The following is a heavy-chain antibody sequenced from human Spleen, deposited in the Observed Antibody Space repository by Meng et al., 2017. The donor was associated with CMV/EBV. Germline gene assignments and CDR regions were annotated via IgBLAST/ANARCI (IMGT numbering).Heavy chain of an antibody. CDR3: VRDTRRGGGWFDP. D-gene: IGHD3-10*01. V-gene: IGHV4-30-2*01. Sequence: QVQLQESGSGLVRPSQTLSRTCAVSGDSITSGDYSWTWIRQPPGKGLEWIGYIYHGVNIYYTPSLRSRVTISVDKSRNQFSLKLTSVSAADTAVYYCVRDTRRGGGWFDPWRHGTMVTVS. CDR1: GDSITSGDYS. J-gene: IGHJ5*02. CDR2: IYHGVNI.